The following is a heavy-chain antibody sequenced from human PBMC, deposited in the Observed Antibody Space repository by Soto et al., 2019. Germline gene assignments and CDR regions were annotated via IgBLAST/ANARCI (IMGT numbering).Heavy chain of an antibody. CDR3: ARERIPSGSADLFDL. J-gene: IGHJ3*01. V-gene: IGHV1-18*01. CDR1: GYTFTSYG. Sequence: QVQLVQSGAEVKKPGASVKVSCKASGYTFTSYGISWARQAPGQGLEWMGWISAYNGNTNYAQKLQGRVTMTTDTPTSTAYMELRSLRSDDKAVYYCARERIPSGSADLFDLWGQGTIVTVSA. D-gene: IGHD6-19*01. CDR2: ISAYNGNT.